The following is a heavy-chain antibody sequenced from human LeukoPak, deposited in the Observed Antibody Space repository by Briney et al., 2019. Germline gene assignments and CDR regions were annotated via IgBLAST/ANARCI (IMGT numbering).Heavy chain of an antibody. V-gene: IGHV3-11*04. J-gene: IGHJ6*04. CDR2: ISSSGSTI. CDR1: GFTFSDYY. Sequence: GGSLRLSCAASGFTFSDYYMSWIRQAPGKGLELVSYISSSGSTIYYADSVKGRFTISRDNAKNSLYLQMNSLRAEDTAVYYCARVEVVIATDLDVWGKGTTVTVSS. CDR3: ARVEVVIATDLDV. D-gene: IGHD2-21*01.